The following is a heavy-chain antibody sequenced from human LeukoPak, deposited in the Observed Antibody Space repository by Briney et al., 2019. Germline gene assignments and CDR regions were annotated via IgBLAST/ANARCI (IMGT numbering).Heavy chain of an antibody. J-gene: IGHJ4*02. Sequence: PSETLSLTCGVSGDFITSDAHCWSWIRHPPGKGLEWVGYIYDRGAAYHNPSLKSRLPLSLATSNNQFSLRLRSVTAADTAVYYCVRGVGGEYFYFDRWGQGALVTVSA. V-gene: IGHV4-30-4*07. CDR1: GDFITSDAHC. D-gene: IGHD1-26*01. CDR2: IYDRGAA. CDR3: VRGVGGEYFYFDR.